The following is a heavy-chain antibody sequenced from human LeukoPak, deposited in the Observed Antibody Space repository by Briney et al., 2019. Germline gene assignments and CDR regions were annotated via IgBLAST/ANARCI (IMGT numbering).Heavy chain of an antibody. CDR3: AIDRNIVATMD. CDR1: GGSFSAYY. D-gene: IGHD5-12*01. CDR2: INHSGST. J-gene: IGHJ4*02. Sequence: SETLSLTCAVYGGSFSAYYWSWIRRPPGKGLEWIGEINHSGSTNYNPSLKSRVTISVDTSKNQFSLKLSSVTAADTAVYYCAIDRNIVATMDWGQGTLVTVSS. V-gene: IGHV4-34*01.